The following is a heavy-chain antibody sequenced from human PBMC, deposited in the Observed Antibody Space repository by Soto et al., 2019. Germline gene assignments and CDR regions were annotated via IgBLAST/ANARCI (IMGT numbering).Heavy chain of an antibody. CDR2: INPSGGST. V-gene: IGHV1-46*01. Sequence: ASVKVSCKASGYTFTSYYMHWVRQAPGQGLEWMGIINPSGGSTSYAQKFQGRVTMTRDTSTSTDYMELSSLRSEDTAVYYCARVSVLMVYAIYGMDVWGQGTTVTVSS. CDR3: ARVSVLMVYAIYGMDV. J-gene: IGHJ6*02. CDR1: GYTFTSYY. D-gene: IGHD2-8*01.